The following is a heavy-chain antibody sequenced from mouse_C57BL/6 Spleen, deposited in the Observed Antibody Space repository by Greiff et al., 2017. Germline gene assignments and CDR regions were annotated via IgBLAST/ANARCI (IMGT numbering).Heavy chain of an antibody. J-gene: IGHJ3*01. V-gene: IGHV1-64*01. Sequence: VQLQQPGAELVKPGASVKLSCKASGYTFTSYWMHWVKQRPGQGLEWIGMIHPNSGSTNYNEKFKSKATLTVDKPSSTAYMQLSSLTSEDSAVYYCGTLRYCEYGGGGLAYWGQGTPVTVSA. CDR3: GTLRYCEYGGGGLAY. CDR1: GYTFTSYW. CDR2: IHPNSGST. D-gene: IGHD2-4*01.